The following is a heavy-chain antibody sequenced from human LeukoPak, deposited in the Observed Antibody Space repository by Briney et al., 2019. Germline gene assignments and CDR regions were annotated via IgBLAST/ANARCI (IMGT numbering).Heavy chain of an antibody. D-gene: IGHD3-16*02. Sequence: PGGSLRLSCAASGFTFQGSAMHWVRQVPGKGLEWVSSISWNSGKIDYADSVKGRFTISRDNAKNSLYLQMNSLRAEDTAVYYCARDRRALRKSSAFDIWGQGTMVTVSS. CDR3: ARDRRALRKSSAFDI. V-gene: IGHV3-9*01. CDR1: GFTFQGSA. CDR2: ISWNSGKI. J-gene: IGHJ3*02.